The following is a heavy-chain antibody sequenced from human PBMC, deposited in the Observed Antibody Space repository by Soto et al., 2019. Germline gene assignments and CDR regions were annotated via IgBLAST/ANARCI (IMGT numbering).Heavy chain of an antibody. J-gene: IGHJ5*02. V-gene: IGHV4-4*07. Sequence: QVQLQESGPGLVKPSETLSLTCTISGGSIRTDFWNWIRQPSGKGLERIGRLSSNGIDYNPSLPSRVTMSADTSKNQLSLRLPSVTAADTAVYYCAKWSRQLGGWGIDPWGQGTLVTVSS. CDR2: LSSNGI. CDR1: GGSIRTDF. CDR3: AKWSRQLGGWGIDP. D-gene: IGHD3-16*01.